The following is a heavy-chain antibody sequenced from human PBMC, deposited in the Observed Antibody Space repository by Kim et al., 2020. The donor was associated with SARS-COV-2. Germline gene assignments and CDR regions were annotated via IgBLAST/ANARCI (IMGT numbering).Heavy chain of an antibody. CDR2: IKCDGSYM. V-gene: IGHV3-11*01. CDR1: GFRFSDYY. CDR3: AREPSN. D-gene: IGHD6-6*01. J-gene: IGHJ4*02. Sequence: GGSLRLSCAASGFRFSDYYMRWIRQAPGKGLEWVADIKCDGSYMKCADSVNGRFTISRDNANKTLSLQMNSLTPEDTAVYYCAREPSNWGQGTLVTVSS.